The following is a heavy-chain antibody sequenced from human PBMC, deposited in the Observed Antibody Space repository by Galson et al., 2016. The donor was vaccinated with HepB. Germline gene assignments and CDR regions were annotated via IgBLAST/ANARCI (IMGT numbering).Heavy chain of an antibody. J-gene: IGHJ4*02. Sequence: SLRLSCAASGLTFSSYAMSWVRQTPGKGLEWVSAISGNGGSIYNADSVKGRFTISRDNSKNTLYLQMNSLRAEDMAVYYCAVARFLEWFTFDSWGQGTLVTVSS. D-gene: IGHD3-3*01. CDR1: GLTFSSYA. CDR3: AVARFLEWFTFDS. V-gene: IGHV3-23*01. CDR2: ISGNGGSI.